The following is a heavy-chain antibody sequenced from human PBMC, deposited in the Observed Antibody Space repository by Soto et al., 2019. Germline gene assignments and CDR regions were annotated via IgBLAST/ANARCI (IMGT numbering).Heavy chain of an antibody. CDR1: GFTFSSYS. D-gene: IGHD4-17*01. V-gene: IGHV3-21*05. CDR3: ARAKSMTTVVPYTFDY. Sequence: GGSLRLSCAASGFTFSSYSMNWVRQAPGKGLEWVSYISSSSSYTNYADSVKGRFTISRDNAKNSLYLQMNSLRAEDTAVYYCARAKSMTTVVPYTFDYWGQGTLVTVSS. J-gene: IGHJ4*02. CDR2: ISSSSSYT.